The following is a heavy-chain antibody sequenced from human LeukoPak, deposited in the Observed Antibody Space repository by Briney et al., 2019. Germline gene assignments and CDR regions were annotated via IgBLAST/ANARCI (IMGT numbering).Heavy chain of an antibody. Sequence: PGRSLRLSCAASGFTFSSYAMHWVRQAPGKGLEWVAVISYDGSNKYYADSVKGRFTISRDNSKNTLYLQMNSLRAEDTAVYYCAKDTKHSSSSPTDDAFDIWGQGTMVTVSS. CDR2: ISYDGSNK. V-gene: IGHV3-30-3*01. CDR3: AKDTKHSSSSPTDDAFDI. D-gene: IGHD6-6*01. J-gene: IGHJ3*02. CDR1: GFTFSSYA.